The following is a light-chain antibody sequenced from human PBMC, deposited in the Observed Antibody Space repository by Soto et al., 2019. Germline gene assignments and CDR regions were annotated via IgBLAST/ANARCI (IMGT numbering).Light chain of an antibody. V-gene: IGKV1-8*01. CDR2: FVS. J-gene: IGKJ5*01. Sequence: IRMTQSPSSFSASTGDRVTITCRASQDINKYLAWYQQKPGEAPKLLIYFVSTLQSGVPSSFSGSGSGTEFTLTISDLQPEDFATYYCQHLTAYPITFGQGTRLEIK. CDR1: QDINKY. CDR3: QHLTAYPIT.